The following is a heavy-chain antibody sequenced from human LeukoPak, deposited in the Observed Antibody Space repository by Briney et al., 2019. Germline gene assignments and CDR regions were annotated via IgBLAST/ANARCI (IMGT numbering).Heavy chain of an antibody. Sequence: SQTLSLTCAISGDSVSSNSVTWNWIRQSPSRGLEWLGRTYYRSTWYNDYAVSVRGRITVNPDTSKNQFSLHLTSVTPEDTAVYYCARRLTQYDCFDPWGQGILVTVSS. J-gene: IGHJ5*02. CDR2: TYYRSTWYN. CDR3: ARRLTQYDCFDP. D-gene: IGHD2-2*01. V-gene: IGHV6-1*01. CDR1: GDSVSSNSVT.